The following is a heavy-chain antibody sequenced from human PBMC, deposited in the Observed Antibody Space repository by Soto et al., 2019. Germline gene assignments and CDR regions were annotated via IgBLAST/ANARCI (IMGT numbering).Heavy chain of an antibody. D-gene: IGHD3-10*01. J-gene: IGHJ4*02. CDR2: IYYGGST. Sequence: QVQLQESGPGLVKPSETLSLTCPVSGGSISSYYWSWIRQPPGKGLEWIGYIYYGGSTNYNPSPKSRVTISVDYSKNQFSLTLSPVTAADTGVYYCAGDQGGLLWFGELVNWGQGTLVTFSS. CDR3: AGDQGGLLWFGELVN. CDR1: GGSISSYY. V-gene: IGHV4-59*01.